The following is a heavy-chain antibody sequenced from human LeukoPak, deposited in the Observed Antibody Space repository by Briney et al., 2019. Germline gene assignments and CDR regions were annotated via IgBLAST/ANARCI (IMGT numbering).Heavy chain of an antibody. CDR2: ISAYNGNT. Sequence: ASVKVSCKASGYTFTSYGISWVRQAPGQGLAWMGWISAYNGNTNYAQKLQGRVTMTTDTSTSTAYMELRSLRSDDTAVYYCARDPRVAAASPGVRVFDWFDPWGQGTLVTVSS. D-gene: IGHD6-13*01. CDR3: ARDPRVAAASPGVRVFDWFDP. V-gene: IGHV1-18*01. CDR1: GYTFTSYG. J-gene: IGHJ5*02.